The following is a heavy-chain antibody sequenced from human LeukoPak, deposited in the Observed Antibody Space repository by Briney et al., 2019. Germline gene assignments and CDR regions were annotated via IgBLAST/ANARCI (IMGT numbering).Heavy chain of an antibody. CDR3: ASNSGRSCSSTSCDGGGY. D-gene: IGHD2-2*01. Sequence: PGGSLRLSCAASGFTFSSHSMNWVRQAPGKGLEWVSYISTSSTSTIYYADSVKGRFTISRDNAKNSLYLQMNSLRDDDTAVYYCASNSGRSCSSTSCDGGGYWGQGTLVTVSS. V-gene: IGHV3-48*02. CDR2: ISTSSTSTI. J-gene: IGHJ4*02. CDR1: GFTFSSHS.